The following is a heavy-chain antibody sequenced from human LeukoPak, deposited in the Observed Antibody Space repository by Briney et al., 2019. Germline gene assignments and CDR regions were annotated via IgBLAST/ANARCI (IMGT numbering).Heavy chain of an antibody. CDR3: AKIAVAYFDY. CDR1: GFTVSSSN. D-gene: IGHD6-19*01. Sequence: GGSLRLSCAASGFTVSSSNMGWVSQAPGKGLEWVSVIYSGGATYYPDSVKARFIISRDLSKNTLFLQMHDLRAEDTAVYYCAKIAVAYFDYWGQGTLVTVSS. V-gene: IGHV3-66*01. CDR2: IYSGGAT. J-gene: IGHJ4*02.